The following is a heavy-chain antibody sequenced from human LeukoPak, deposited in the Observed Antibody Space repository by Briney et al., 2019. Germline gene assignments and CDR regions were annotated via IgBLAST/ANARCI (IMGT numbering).Heavy chain of an antibody. J-gene: IGHJ4*02. V-gene: IGHV7-4-1*02. CDR3: ARQGPGDCSSTRCYGVGS. CDR2: INTNTGNP. CDR1: GYAFTGYS. Sequence: ASVKVSCEASGYAFTGYSINWVRQAPGQGLEWMGWINTNTGNPTYAQGFTGRFVFSLDTSVSTAYLQISSLKPEDTAVYYCARQGPGDCSSTRCYGVGSWGQGTLVTVSS. D-gene: IGHD2-2*01.